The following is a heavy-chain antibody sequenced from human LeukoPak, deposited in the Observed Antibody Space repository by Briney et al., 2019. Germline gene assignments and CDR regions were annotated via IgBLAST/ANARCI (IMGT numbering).Heavy chain of an antibody. CDR1: GGSISSSSYY. J-gene: IGHJ4*02. V-gene: IGHV4-39*07. CDR2: IYYSGST. Sequence: PSETLSLTCTVSGGSISSSSYYWGWIRQPPGKGLEWIGSIYYSGSTYYNPSLKSRVTISVDTSKNQFSLKLSSVTAADTAVYYCARATSGGRGMEFDYWGQGTLVTVSS. CDR3: ARATSGGRGMEFDY. D-gene: IGHD4-23*01.